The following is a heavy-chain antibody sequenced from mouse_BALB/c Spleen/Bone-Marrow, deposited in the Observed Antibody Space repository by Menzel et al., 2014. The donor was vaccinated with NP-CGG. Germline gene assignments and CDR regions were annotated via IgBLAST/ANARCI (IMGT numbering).Heavy chain of an antibody. Sequence: VQLVESGAELVKPGASVKLSCKASGRTFTSYWMHWVKQRPGQGLEWIGEINPSNGRSNYSEKFKSKATLTVDKSSSTTYMQLSSLTSEDSAVYSCARYNAYDWYFDVWGAETTVTVYS. V-gene: IGHV1S81*02. CDR2: INPSNGRS. CDR3: ARYNAYDWYFDV. J-gene: IGHJ1*01. CDR1: GRTFTSYW. D-gene: IGHD2-2*01.